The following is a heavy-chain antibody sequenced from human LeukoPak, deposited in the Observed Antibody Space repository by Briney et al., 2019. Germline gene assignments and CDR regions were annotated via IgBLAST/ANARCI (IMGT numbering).Heavy chain of an antibody. Sequence: SETLSLTCTVSDGSISSSSYYWGWIRQPPGKGLEWIGSIYYGSVFYSVSTYYNPSLKSRVTMSRDTSKNQFSLKLSSVTAADTAVYYCARDIVVVVAAYPEYYFDYWGQGTLVTVSS. V-gene: IGHV4-39*07. CDR3: ARDIVVVVAAYPEYYFDY. CDR1: DGSISSSSYY. D-gene: IGHD2-15*01. J-gene: IGHJ4*02. CDR2: IYYGSVFYSVST.